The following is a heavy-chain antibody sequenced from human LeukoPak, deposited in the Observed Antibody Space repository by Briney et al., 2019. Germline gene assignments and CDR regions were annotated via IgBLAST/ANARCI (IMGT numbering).Heavy chain of an antibody. Sequence: GGSLRLSCAASGFTFSNYWMSWVRQAPGKGLEWVANIKQDGSEKYYVDSVKGRFTISRDNAKNSLYLQINSLRAEDTAVYYCARLRPKVTIDYWGQGTLVTVSS. D-gene: IGHD2-21*02. CDR1: GFTFSNYW. V-gene: IGHV3-7*01. CDR3: ARLRPKVTIDY. CDR2: IKQDGSEK. J-gene: IGHJ4*02.